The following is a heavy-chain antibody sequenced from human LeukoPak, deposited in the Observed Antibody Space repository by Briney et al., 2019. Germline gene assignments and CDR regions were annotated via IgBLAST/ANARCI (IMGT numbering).Heavy chain of an antibody. CDR3: AKDLSPGEQQLAQNDAFDI. D-gene: IGHD6-13*01. Sequence: GGSLRLSCAASGFTFSSYGMHWVRQAPGKGLEWVAVISYDGSNKYYADSVKGRFTISRDNSKNTLYLQMNSLRAEDTAVYYCAKDLSPGEQQLAQNDAFDIWGQGTMVTVSS. J-gene: IGHJ3*02. CDR2: ISYDGSNK. V-gene: IGHV3-30*18. CDR1: GFTFSSYG.